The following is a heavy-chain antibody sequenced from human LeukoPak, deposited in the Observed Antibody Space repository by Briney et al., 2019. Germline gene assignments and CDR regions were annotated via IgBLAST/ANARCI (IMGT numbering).Heavy chain of an antibody. V-gene: IGHV4-39*01. D-gene: IGHD4/OR15-4a*01. J-gene: IGHJ6*02. Sequence: PSETLSLTCTVSGDSISSSSSYWGWIRQPPGKGLEWIGSISYSGNTYYNPSLKSRVSTSVDTSKNQFSLKLSSVTAADTAVYYCGRMISANFYFYYGMDVWGQGTTVTVSS. CDR1: GDSISSSSSY. CDR2: ISYSGNT. CDR3: GRMISANFYFYYGMDV.